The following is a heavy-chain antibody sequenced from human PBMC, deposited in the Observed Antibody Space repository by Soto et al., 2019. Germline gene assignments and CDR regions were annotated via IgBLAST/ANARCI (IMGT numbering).Heavy chain of an antibody. CDR1: GFNVSYNY. D-gene: IGHD6-19*01. Sequence: EVQLVETGGGLMQPGGSLRLSCAASGFNVSYNYMSWVRQAPGKGLEWVSIIHSDGGTYYADSVKGRFTISRDNSRNTVYLQMNSLRAEDTAVYYCGSIAVAEGFDPWGQGTLVTVSS. V-gene: IGHV3-53*02. CDR2: IHSDGGT. J-gene: IGHJ5*02. CDR3: GSIAVAEGFDP.